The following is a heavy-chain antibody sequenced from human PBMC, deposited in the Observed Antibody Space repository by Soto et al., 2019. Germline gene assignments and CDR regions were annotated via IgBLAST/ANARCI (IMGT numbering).Heavy chain of an antibody. D-gene: IGHD3-22*01. CDR2: IYSGGST. CDR3: ARNYDSTAGGAFDI. Sequence: EVQLVESGGGLIQPGGSLRLSCAASGFTVSSNYMSWVRQAPGKGLEWVSVIYSGGSTYYADSVKGRFTISRDNSMNTLYLQMNSLRAEATAVYYCARNYDSTAGGAFDIWGQGTMVTVSS. J-gene: IGHJ3*02. CDR1: GFTVSSNY. V-gene: IGHV3-53*01.